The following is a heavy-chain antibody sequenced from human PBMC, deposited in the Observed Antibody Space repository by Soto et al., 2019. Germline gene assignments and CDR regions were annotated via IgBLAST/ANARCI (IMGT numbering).Heavy chain of an antibody. CDR3: AVPGIAAAGNDY. Sequence: ASVKVSCKASGYTFTSYDINWVRQATGQGLEWMGWMNPNSGNTGYAQKFQGRVTMTRNTSISTAYMELSSLRSEDTAVYYCAVPGIAAAGNDYWGQGTLVTVPS. D-gene: IGHD6-13*01. CDR2: MNPNSGNT. CDR1: GYTFTSYD. V-gene: IGHV1-8*01. J-gene: IGHJ4*02.